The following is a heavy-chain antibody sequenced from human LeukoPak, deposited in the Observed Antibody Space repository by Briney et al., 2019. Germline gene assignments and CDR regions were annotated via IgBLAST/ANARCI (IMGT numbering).Heavy chain of an antibody. D-gene: IGHD3-3*01. CDR1: GFTFSSYS. V-gene: IGHV3-23*01. Sequence: GGSLRLSCAASGFTFSSYSMNWVRQAPGKGLEWVSAISGSGGSTYYAGSVKGRSTISRDNSKNTLYLQMNSLRAEDTAVYYCAKGRFGVVPLDAFDIWGQGTMVTVSS. J-gene: IGHJ3*02. CDR2: ISGSGGST. CDR3: AKGRFGVVPLDAFDI.